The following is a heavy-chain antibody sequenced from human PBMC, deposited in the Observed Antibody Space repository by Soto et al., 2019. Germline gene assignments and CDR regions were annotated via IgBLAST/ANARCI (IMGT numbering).Heavy chain of an antibody. J-gene: IGHJ4*02. CDR3: AHAYGGRSLY. D-gene: IGHD1-26*01. CDR1: GFTLTTDRVG. Sequence: QITLKESGPTLVKPTQTLTLTCTFSGFTLTTDRVGMGRIRQPPGEAMEWLAVIYWDDSKTYRPSLESRLTITKDTSKNQVALTMTNMDSLDTATYYCAHAYGGRSLYWGQGTLVTVSS. CDR2: IYWDDSK. V-gene: IGHV2-5*02.